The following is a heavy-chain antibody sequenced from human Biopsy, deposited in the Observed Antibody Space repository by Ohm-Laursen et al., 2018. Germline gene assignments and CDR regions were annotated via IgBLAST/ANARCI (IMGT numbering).Heavy chain of an antibody. CDR1: GGSFTDYG. CDR2: VIPISNTA. Sequence: SVKVSCKASGGSFTDYGLSWVRQAPGRGLEWMGRVIPISNTANYAQNFQDRLTITADRSTNTAYMELNSLRSEDTAVYFCATLTEDYGASPDSWGQGTLVVVSS. CDR3: ATLTEDYGASPDS. V-gene: IGHV1-69*06. D-gene: IGHD4-17*01. J-gene: IGHJ4*02.